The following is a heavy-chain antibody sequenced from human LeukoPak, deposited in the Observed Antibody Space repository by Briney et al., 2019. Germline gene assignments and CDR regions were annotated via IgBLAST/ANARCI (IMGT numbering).Heavy chain of an antibody. V-gene: IGHV4-39*01. J-gene: IGHJ6*03. CDR2: IYYSGTT. CDR3: ARHKWEVRDYYSYYYMDV. Sequence: SETLSLTCTVSGGSISSSSYYWGWIRQPPGKGREWIGSIYYSGTTYYNPSLKSRITIPVDTSKNQFSLKLSTVTAAATAVYYCARHKWEVRDYYSYYYMDVWGRGTTVTDSS. D-gene: IGHD1-26*01. CDR1: GGSISSSSYY.